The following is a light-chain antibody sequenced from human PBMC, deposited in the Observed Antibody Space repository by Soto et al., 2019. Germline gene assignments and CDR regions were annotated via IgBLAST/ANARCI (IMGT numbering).Light chain of an antibody. CDR3: QQYYRYPWT. CDR1: QSISSW. J-gene: IGKJ1*01. V-gene: IGKV1-5*03. CDR2: KAS. Sequence: DIPMTQSPSTLSASVGDRVTITCRASQSISSWLAWYQQKPGKAPKLLIYKASSLEGGVPSRFSGSGSGTEFTPTINSLQPDDFAAYYCQQYYRYPWTFGQGTKVEIK.